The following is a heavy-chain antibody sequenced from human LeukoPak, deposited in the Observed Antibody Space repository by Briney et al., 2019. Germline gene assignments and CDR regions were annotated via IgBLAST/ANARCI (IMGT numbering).Heavy chain of an antibody. CDR3: ARHSSSWYNWFDP. D-gene: IGHD6-13*01. V-gene: IGHV4-31*03. CDR1: GGSISSGGYY. CDR2: IYYSGST. Sequence: SETLSLTCTVSGGSISSGGYYWSWIRQHPGKGLEWIGYIYYSGSTYCNPSLKSRVTISVDTSKNQFSLKLSSVTAADTAVYYCARHSSSWYNWFDPWGQGTLVTVSS. J-gene: IGHJ5*02.